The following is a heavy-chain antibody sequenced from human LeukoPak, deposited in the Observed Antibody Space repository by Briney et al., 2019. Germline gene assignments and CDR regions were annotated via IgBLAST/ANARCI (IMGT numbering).Heavy chain of an antibody. J-gene: IGHJ6*02. D-gene: IGHD6-13*01. CDR3: ARGPSDSRSMDV. CDR2: IYYSGST. V-gene: IGHV4-59*01. CDR1: VGSISSYY. Sequence: KPSETQSLTCTVSVGSISSYYWSWIRQPPGKGLEWIGYIYYSGSTNYNPSLKSRVTISVDTSKNQFSLKLSSVTAADTAVYYCARGPSDSRSMDVWGQGTTVTVSS.